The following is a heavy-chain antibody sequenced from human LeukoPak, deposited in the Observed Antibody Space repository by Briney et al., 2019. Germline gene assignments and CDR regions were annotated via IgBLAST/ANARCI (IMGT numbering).Heavy chain of an antibody. CDR1: GGSISSYY. CDR3: ARTVNTAFAYYYYYMDV. J-gene: IGHJ6*03. CDR2: IYYNERS. Sequence: SETLSLTCTVSGGSISSYYWSWIRQPPGKGLEWIGYIYYNERSNYNPSLKSRVTISVDTSKNQFSLKLTSVTAADTAVYYCARTVNTAFAYYYYYMDVWGKGTTVTVSS. D-gene: IGHD5-18*01. V-gene: IGHV4-59*01.